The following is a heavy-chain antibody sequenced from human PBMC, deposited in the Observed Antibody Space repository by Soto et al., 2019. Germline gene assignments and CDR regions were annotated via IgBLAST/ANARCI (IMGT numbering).Heavy chain of an antibody. Sequence: QVQLVQSGAEVKKPGASVKVSCKASGYTFTSYYMHWVRQAPGQGLEWMGIINPSGSITSYAQKFQGRITRTRDKYTSKVYMELSSLRSEDTAVYYCAGGYDIEALPAAIQSRYYYYYGMDVWGQGTTVTVSS. CDR1: GYTFTSYY. CDR3: AGGYDIEALPAAIQSRYYYYYGMDV. V-gene: IGHV1-46*01. J-gene: IGHJ6*02. D-gene: IGHD2-2*02. CDR2: INPSGSIT.